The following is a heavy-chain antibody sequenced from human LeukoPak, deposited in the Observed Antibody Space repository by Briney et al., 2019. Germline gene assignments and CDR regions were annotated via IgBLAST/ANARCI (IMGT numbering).Heavy chain of an antibody. CDR1: GGSISSGGYY. V-gene: IGHV4-61*08. D-gene: IGHD2-2*01. CDR3: AREREGYYAAPAEVFDY. J-gene: IGHJ4*02. Sequence: SETLSLTCTVSGGSISSGGYYWSWIRQHPGKGLEWIGYIYYSGSTNYNPSLKSRVTISVDTSKNQFSLKLSSVTAADTAVYYCAREREGYYAAPAEVFDYWGQGTLVTVSS. CDR2: IYYSGST.